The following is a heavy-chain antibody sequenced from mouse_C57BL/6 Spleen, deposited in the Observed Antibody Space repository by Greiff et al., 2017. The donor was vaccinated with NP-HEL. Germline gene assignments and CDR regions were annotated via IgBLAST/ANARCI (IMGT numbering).Heavy chain of an antibody. CDR3: AREGIYYGSSHWYFDV. V-gene: IGHV1-55*01. CDR2: IYPGSGST. Sequence: LQPPWASLLTPWASVPLSCPASVYTFTSSWITWVKQRPGQGLEWIGDIYPGSGSTNYNEKFKSKATLTVDTSSSTAYMQLSSLTSEDSAVYYCAREGIYYGSSHWYFDVWGTGTTVTVSS. D-gene: IGHD1-1*01. J-gene: IGHJ1*03. CDR1: VYTFTSSW.